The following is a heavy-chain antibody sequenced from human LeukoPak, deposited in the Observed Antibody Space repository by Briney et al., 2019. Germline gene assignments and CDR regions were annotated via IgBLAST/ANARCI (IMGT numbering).Heavy chain of an antibody. CDR3: ARDQSGFDAFDI. CDR1: RFTFSSYS. D-gene: IGHD5-12*01. V-gene: IGHV3-21*01. CDR2: ISSSSSYI. Sequence: GGSLRLSCAASRFTFSSYSMNWVRQAPGKGLEWVSSISSSSSYIYYADSVKGRFTISRDNAKNSLYLQMNSLRAEDTAVYYCARDQSGFDAFDIWGQGTMVTVSS. J-gene: IGHJ3*02.